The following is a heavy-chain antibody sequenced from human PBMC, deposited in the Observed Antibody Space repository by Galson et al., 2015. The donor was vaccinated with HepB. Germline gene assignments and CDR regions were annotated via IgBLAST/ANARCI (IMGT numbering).Heavy chain of an antibody. CDR3: ARAWHSSSWIHSGWFDP. CDR2: INTNTGNP. V-gene: IGHV7-4-1*02. CDR1: GYTFTSYA. J-gene: IGHJ5*02. D-gene: IGHD6-13*01. Sequence: SVKVSCKASGYTFTSYAMNWVRQAPGQGLEWMGWINTNTGNPTYAQGFTGRFVFSLDTSVSTAYLQISSLKAEDTAVYYCARAWHSSSWIHSGWFDPWGQGTLVTVSS.